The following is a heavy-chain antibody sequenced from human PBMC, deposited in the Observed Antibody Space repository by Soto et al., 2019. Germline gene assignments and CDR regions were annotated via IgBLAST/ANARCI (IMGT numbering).Heavy chain of an antibody. CDR3: ARNFLAETGPGGY. CDR2: IKPDGRTT. CDR1: GFTFSNYW. V-gene: IGHV3-74*01. J-gene: IGHJ4*02. D-gene: IGHD6-13*01. Sequence: EVQLVESGGGLVQPGGSLRLSCAASGFTFSNYWMHWVRQAPGKGLVWVSRIKPDGRTTSYADSVKGRFTISRDNAKNTLYLQMNSLRDEDTAVYYCARNFLAETGPGGYWGQGTLVTVSS.